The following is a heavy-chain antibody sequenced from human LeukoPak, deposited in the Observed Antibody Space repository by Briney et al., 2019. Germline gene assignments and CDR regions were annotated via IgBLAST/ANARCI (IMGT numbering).Heavy chain of an antibody. CDR3: ATVASVRRFYFDF. Sequence: ASVKVSCKTSGYSFTGYYIHWLRQAPGQGLEWMGWINPDNGDTRYSQKFQGRLTLTSDTSITTAYLELGSLRFDDTAIFYCATVASVRRFYFDFWGQGTLVAVSS. CDR1: GYSFTGYY. J-gene: IGHJ4*02. V-gene: IGHV1-2*02. D-gene: IGHD3-3*01. CDR2: INPDNGDT.